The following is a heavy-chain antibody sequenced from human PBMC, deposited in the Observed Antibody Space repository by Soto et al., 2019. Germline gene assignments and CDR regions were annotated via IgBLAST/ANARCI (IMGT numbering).Heavy chain of an antibody. CDR3: ARPIYGSGSYFYYYGMDV. V-gene: IGHV5-10-1*01. CDR1: GYSFTSYW. J-gene: IGHJ6*02. D-gene: IGHD3-10*01. CDR2: IDPSDSYT. Sequence: GESLKISCKGSGYSFTSYWISWVRQMPGKGLEWMGRIDPSDSYTNYSPSFQGHVTISADKSISTAYLQWSSLKASDTAMYYCARPIYGSGSYFYYYGMDVWGQGTTVTVSS.